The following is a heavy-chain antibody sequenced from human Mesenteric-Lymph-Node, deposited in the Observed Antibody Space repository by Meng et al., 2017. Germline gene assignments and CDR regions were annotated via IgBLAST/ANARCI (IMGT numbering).Heavy chain of an antibody. CDR2: IDDSGGRT. Sequence: GRSLRLSCVGSGFTFSSYAMSWVRQAPGKGLESVSAIDDSGGRTFYADSVKGRFTVTRDNSKPTVYLQLNSLRAEVTAVYYCAKDDTMGSTFSGSSYFPFDFWGQGTLVTVSS. CDR3: AKDDTMGSTFSGSSYFPFDF. V-gene: IGHV3-23*01. CDR1: GFTFSSYA. D-gene: IGHD1-26*01. J-gene: IGHJ4*02.